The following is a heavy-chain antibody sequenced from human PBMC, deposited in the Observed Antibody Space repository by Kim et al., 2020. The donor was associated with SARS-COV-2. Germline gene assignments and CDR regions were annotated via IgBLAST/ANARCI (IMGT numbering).Heavy chain of an antibody. V-gene: IGHV4-4*07. J-gene: IGHJ4*02. CDR3: ARENGLGYDHYFDY. D-gene: IGHD5-12*01. Sequence: NPSLKSRVTMSADTSKNQFSLKLSSVTAADTAVYYCARENGLGYDHYFDYWGQGTLVTVSS.